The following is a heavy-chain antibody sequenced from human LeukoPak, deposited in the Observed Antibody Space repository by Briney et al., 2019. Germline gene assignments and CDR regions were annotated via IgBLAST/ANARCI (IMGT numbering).Heavy chain of an antibody. V-gene: IGHV3-48*01. CDR3: AKFYSSSLPSDFDY. CDR1: GFTFSSYS. D-gene: IGHD6-13*01. Sequence: PGGSLRLSCAASGFTFSSYSMNWVRQAPGKGLEWVSYISSSSSTIYYADSVKGRFTISRDNAKNSLYLQMNSLRAEDTAVYYCAKFYSSSLPSDFDYWGQGTLVTVPS. CDR2: ISSSSSTI. J-gene: IGHJ4*02.